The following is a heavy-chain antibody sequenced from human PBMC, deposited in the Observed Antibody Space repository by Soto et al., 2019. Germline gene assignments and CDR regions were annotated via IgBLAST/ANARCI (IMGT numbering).Heavy chain of an antibody. J-gene: IGHJ4*02. V-gene: IGHV4-61*01. CDR1: GGSVSSGSYY. CDR3: ARVARSTVNYFDY. Sequence: PSETLSLTCTVSGGSVSSGSYYWSWIRQPPGKGLEWIGYIYYSGSTNYNPSLKSRVTISVDTSKNQFSLKLSSVTAADTAVYYCARVARSTVNYFDYWGQGTLVTVSS. D-gene: IGHD4-17*01. CDR2: IYYSGST.